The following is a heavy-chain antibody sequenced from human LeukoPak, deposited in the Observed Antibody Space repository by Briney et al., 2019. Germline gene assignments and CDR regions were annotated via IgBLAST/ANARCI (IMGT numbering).Heavy chain of an antibody. V-gene: IGHV3-49*03. CDR2: IRSKTYGWTT. J-gene: IGHJ4*02. CDR1: GFTFGTYA. CDR3: TRYSGRTDY. Sequence: GGSLRLSCTSSGFTFGTYAVSWFRQAPGKGLEWVAFIRSKTYGWTTEYAASVKGRFTISRDDSKSIAYLQMNSLKTEDTAVYYCTRYSGRTDYWGQGTLVSVSS. D-gene: IGHD5-18*01.